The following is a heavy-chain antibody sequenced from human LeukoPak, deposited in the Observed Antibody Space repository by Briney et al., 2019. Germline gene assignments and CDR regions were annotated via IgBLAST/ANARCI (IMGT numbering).Heavy chain of an antibody. Sequence: SQILSLTCAVSGGSISSGGYSWSWIRQPPGKGLEWIGYIYHSGSTYYNPSLKSRVTISVDTSKNQFSLKLSSVTAADTAVYYCAIRPHSFQHWGQGTLVTVSS. CDR3: AIRPHSFQH. D-gene: IGHD4-17*01. J-gene: IGHJ1*01. CDR2: IYHSGST. V-gene: IGHV4-30-2*01. CDR1: GGSISSGGYS.